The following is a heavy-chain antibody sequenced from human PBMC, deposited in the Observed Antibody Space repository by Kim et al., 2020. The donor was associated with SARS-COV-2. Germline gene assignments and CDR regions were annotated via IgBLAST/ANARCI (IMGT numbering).Heavy chain of an antibody. CDR3: TRDQGEGSLDS. V-gene: IGHV3-33*01. CDR1: GFTFNTYG. CDR2: IWYDGTNK. D-gene: IGHD2-15*01. J-gene: IGHJ4*02. Sequence: GGSLRLSCAASGFTFNTYGMHWVRQAPGKGLEWVAVIWYDGTNKNYGDSVKGRFTISRDNPKNTLYLQMDSLRAEDTAVYYCTRDQGEGSLDSWGQGTLVTVSS.